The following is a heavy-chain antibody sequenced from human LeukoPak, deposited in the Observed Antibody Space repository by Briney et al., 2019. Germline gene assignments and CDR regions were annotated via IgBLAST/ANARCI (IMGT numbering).Heavy chain of an antibody. V-gene: IGHV5-51*01. Sequence: GESLQISCKGSGYSFTTYWIAWVRQMPGKGLEWMGIIYPGDSDTRYSPSFQGQVTISADKSITTAYLQWSSLRASDTAMYYCARHECSGGSCYYNWFDPWGQGTLVTVSS. J-gene: IGHJ5*02. CDR2: IYPGDSDT. CDR1: GYSFTTYW. CDR3: ARHECSGGSCYYNWFDP. D-gene: IGHD2-15*01.